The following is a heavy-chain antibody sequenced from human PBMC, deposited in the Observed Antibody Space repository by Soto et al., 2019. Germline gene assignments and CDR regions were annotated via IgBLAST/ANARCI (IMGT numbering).Heavy chain of an antibody. CDR1: GGIFTTSA. Sequence: QVRLVQSGPEVRKPVFSVKVSCKASGGIFTTSAISWVRRAPGQGLEWMGGIVPILGPEKYAPKFQGRLTITEDESTSTFCMELGSLRSEHSAVSYCARGLEYSTGWHYFDSWGQGTPVTVSS. J-gene: IGHJ4*02. CDR3: ARGLEYSTGWHYFDS. V-gene: IGHV1-69*01. CDR2: IVPILGPE. D-gene: IGHD6-19*01.